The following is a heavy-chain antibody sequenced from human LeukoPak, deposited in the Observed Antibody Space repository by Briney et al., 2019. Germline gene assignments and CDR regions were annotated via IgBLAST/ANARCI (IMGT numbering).Heavy chain of an antibody. CDR3: ARHKSGSYLDY. D-gene: IGHD1-26*01. Sequence: PSETLSLTCAVYGGSFSGYYWSWIRQPPGKGLEWIGEINHSGSTNYNPSLKSRVTISVDTSKNQFSLKVSSVTAADTAVYYCARHKSGSYLDYWGQGTLVTVSS. CDR1: GGSFSGYY. CDR2: INHSGST. V-gene: IGHV4-34*01. J-gene: IGHJ4*02.